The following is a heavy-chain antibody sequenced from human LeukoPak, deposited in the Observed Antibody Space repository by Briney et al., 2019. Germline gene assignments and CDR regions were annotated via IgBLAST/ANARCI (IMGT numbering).Heavy chain of an antibody. CDR1: GFTFSSYA. CDR2: ISGSGGST. D-gene: IGHD3-9*01. J-gene: IGHJ4*02. CDR3: AKGALRYFDWLLYVLDY. Sequence: GGSLRLSCAASGFTFSSYAMSWVRQAPGKGLEWVSAISGSGGSTYYADSVKGRFTISRDNSKNTLYLQMNSLRAEDTAVYYCAKGALRYFDWLLYVLDYWGQGTLVTVSS. V-gene: IGHV3-23*01.